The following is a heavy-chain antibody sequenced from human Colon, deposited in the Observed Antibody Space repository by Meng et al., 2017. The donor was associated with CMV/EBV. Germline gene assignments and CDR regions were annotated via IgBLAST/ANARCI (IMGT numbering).Heavy chain of an antibody. CDR1: GGSISSSTYY. V-gene: IGHV4-39*07. CDR3: ATDYGDYYFDR. D-gene: IGHD4-17*01. CDR2: IYYSVYT. Sequence: PPLQDSGPGLWKPSATLSPPCTVSGGSISSSTYYWGWIRQTPGNGLDWIGNIYYSVYTYYNPSLKSRLTISVDTSKNQFSLKLTSVTAADTAVYYCATDYGDYYFDRWGQGTLVTVSS. J-gene: IGHJ4*02.